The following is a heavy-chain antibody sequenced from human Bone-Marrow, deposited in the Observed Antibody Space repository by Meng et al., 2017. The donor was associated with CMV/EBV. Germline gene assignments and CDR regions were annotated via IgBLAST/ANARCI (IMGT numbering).Heavy chain of an antibody. CDR3: ARWVLGFNNWFDP. V-gene: IGHV1-8*02. Sequence: ASVKVSCKASGGTFSSYTINWVRQATGQGLEWMGWMNPNSGNTGYAQKFQGRVTMTRNTSISTAYMELTSLRSEDTAVYYCARWVLGFNNWFDPWGQGTLVTVSS. J-gene: IGHJ5*02. CDR1: GGTFSSYT. CDR2: MNPNSGNT. D-gene: IGHD1-1*01.